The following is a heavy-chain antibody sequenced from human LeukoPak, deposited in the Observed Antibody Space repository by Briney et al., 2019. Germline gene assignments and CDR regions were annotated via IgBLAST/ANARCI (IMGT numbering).Heavy chain of an antibody. Sequence: GGSLRLSCAASGFTFSTYAMHWVRQAPGKGLEWVAVISYDGSNTYYADSVKGRFTISRDNSKNALYLQLNSLRAEDTAVYYCARNSTYYYASGSSGPHYFDYWGQGTLVTVSS. CDR3: ARNSTYYYASGSSGPHYFDY. D-gene: IGHD3-10*01. CDR1: GFTFSTYA. CDR2: ISYDGSNT. J-gene: IGHJ4*02. V-gene: IGHV3-30*04.